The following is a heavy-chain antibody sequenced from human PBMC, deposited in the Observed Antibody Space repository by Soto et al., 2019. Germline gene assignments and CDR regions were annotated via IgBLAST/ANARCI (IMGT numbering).Heavy chain of an antibody. CDR1: GGTFSSYT. CDR3: AREGLVLVPTTVNSDYYYYAMDV. CDR2: IIPILGIT. J-gene: IGHJ6*02. V-gene: IGHV1-69*04. Sequence: GASVKVSCKASGGTFSSYTINWVRQAPGQGLEWMGRIIPILGITNYAQKFQGRVTITADKSTSTAYMELSSLRSEDTAVYYCAREGLVLVPTTVNSDYYYYAMDVWGQGTTVTVSS. D-gene: IGHD2-2*01.